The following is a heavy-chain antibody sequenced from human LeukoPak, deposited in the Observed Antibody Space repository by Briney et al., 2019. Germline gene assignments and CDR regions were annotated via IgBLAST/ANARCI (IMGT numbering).Heavy chain of an antibody. Sequence: ASVKVSCKASGYTFTSHVISWVRQAPGQGLEWMGWISAYNGYTNYAQNLQGRVTMTTDTSTSTAFLELRSLRSDDTAMYYCARARPSYNPNSFDSWGQGTLVTVSS. D-gene: IGHD1-14*01. CDR2: ISAYNGYT. J-gene: IGHJ5*01. CDR3: ARARPSYNPNSFDS. V-gene: IGHV1-18*01. CDR1: GYTFTSHV.